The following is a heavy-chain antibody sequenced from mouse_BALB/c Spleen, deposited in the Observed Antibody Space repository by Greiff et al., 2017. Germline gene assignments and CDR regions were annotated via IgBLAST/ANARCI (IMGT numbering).Heavy chain of an antibody. V-gene: IGHV2-2*02. D-gene: IGHD2-14*01. Sequence: QVQLKESGPGLVQPSQSLSITCTVSGFSLTSYGVHWVRQSPGKGLEWLGVIWSGGSTDYNAAFISRLSISKDNSKSQVFFKMNSLQANDTAIYYWAREVRRSYYAMDYWGQGTSVTVSS. CDR2: IWSGGST. CDR3: AREVRRSYYAMDY. J-gene: IGHJ4*01. CDR1: GFSLTSYG.